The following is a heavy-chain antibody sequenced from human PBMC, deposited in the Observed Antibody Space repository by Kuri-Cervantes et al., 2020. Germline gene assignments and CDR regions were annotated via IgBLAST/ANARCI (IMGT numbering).Heavy chain of an antibody. V-gene: IGHV3-11*01. D-gene: IGHD2-15*01. Sequence: LSLTCAASGFTFSDYYMSWIRQAPGKGLEWVSYISSSGSTIYYADSVKGRFTISRDNAKNSLYLQMNSLRAEDTAVYYCARDYCSGGSCYLDYWGQGTLVTVSS. CDR2: ISSSGSTI. J-gene: IGHJ4*02. CDR1: GFTFSDYY. CDR3: ARDYCSGGSCYLDY.